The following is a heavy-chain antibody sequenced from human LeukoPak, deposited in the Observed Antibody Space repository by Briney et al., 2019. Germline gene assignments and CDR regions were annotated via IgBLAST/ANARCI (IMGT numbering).Heavy chain of an antibody. V-gene: IGHV6-1*01. J-gene: IGHJ6*02. CDR1: GDSVSSNSAA. CDR2: TYYRSKWYN. Sequence: SQTLSLTCAISGDSVSSNSAAWNWIRQSPSRGLEGLGRTYYRSKWYNDYAVSVKSRITINPDTSKNQFSLQLNSVTPEDTAVYYCARDRGRQQLEYYYYYGTDVWGQGTTVTVSS. CDR3: ARDRGRQQLEYYYYYGTDV. D-gene: IGHD6-13*01.